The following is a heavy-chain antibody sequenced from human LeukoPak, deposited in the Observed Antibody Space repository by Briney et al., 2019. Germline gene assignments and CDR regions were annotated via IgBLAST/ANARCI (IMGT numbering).Heavy chain of an antibody. CDR1: GASITSSNW. Sequence: SGTLSLTCAVSGASITSSNWWSWVRQPPGKGLEWIGEIYHSGSTSYNPSLESRVTISVDKSKNQFSLKLTSLTVADTALYYCARADDGRGLEMDYWGQGILVTVSS. V-gene: IGHV4-4*02. CDR2: IYHSGST. CDR3: ARADDGRGLEMDY. D-gene: IGHD3-22*01. J-gene: IGHJ4*02.